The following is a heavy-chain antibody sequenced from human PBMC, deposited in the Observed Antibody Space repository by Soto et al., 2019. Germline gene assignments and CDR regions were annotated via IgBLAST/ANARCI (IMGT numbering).Heavy chain of an antibody. Sequence: PLRLSCTASEFTFSDYYMSLILKNPGKGLEWVSYLSSSGGNIYYADSVKGRFTISRDNSMNTLYLQMKTLRAEDTAVYYCAKVSSSWYAGFFDLWGQGTPVTVSS. CDR3: AKVSSSWYAGFFDL. CDR1: EFTFSDYY. D-gene: IGHD6-13*01. V-gene: IGHV3-11*01. CDR2: LSSSGGNI. J-gene: IGHJ4*02.